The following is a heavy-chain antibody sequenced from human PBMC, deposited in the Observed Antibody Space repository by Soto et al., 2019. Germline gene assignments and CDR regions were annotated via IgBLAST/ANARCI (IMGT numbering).Heavy chain of an antibody. D-gene: IGHD6-13*01. CDR3: AKDPSWAAAGFN. Sequence: PGGSLRLSCAASGFTFSSYGMHWVRQAPGKGLEWVAVISYDGSNKYYADSVKGRFTISRDNSKNTLYLQMNSLRAEDTAVYYCAKDPSWAAAGFNWGQGTLVTVS. J-gene: IGHJ4*02. CDR1: GFTFSSYG. V-gene: IGHV3-30*18. CDR2: ISYDGSNK.